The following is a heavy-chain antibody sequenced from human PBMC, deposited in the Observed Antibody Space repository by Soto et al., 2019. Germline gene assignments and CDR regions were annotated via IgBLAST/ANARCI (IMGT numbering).Heavy chain of an antibody. CDR3: ARSLRETMIVVVLPAFDI. CDR1: GGTFSSYA. Sequence: ASVKVSCKASGGTFSSYAISWVRQAPGQGLEWMGGIIPIFGTANYAQKFQGRVTITADESTSTAYMELSSLRSEDTAVYYCARSLRETMIVVVLPAFDIWGQGTMVTVS. CDR2: IIPIFGTA. V-gene: IGHV1-69*13. J-gene: IGHJ3*02. D-gene: IGHD3-22*01.